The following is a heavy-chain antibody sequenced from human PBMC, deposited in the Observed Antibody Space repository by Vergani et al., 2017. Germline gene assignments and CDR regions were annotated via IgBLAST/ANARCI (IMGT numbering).Heavy chain of an antibody. D-gene: IGHD2-15*01. CDR2: INPNSGDT. CDR3: ARDGSLDY. CDR1: GYTFTCYY. J-gene: IGHJ4*02. Sequence: QVQLVQSGTEVKKPGASVKVSCKTSGYTFTCYYMHWVRQAPGQGLEWMGWINPNSGDTNDAQKFQGRITMTRDTAISTVYMELKRLTSDDTAVYYCARDGSLDYWGQGTLVTVSS. V-gene: IGHV1-2*02.